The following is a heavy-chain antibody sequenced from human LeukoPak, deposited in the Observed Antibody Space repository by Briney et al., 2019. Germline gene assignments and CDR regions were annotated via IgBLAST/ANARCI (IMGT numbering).Heavy chain of an antibody. D-gene: IGHD2-15*01. CDR1: GYTFSGYY. CDR2: INPSSGGT. V-gene: IGHV1-2*02. Sequence: ASVKVSCKASGYTFSGYYIHWVRQAPGHGLEWMGWINPSSGGTNFAQSFQGRVTLTRDTSSSTAHMELSRLRSDDTAVYYCARGDCSVSGCHGGNWFVPWGQGTLVTVSS. J-gene: IGHJ5*02. CDR3: ARGDCSVSGCHGGNWFVP.